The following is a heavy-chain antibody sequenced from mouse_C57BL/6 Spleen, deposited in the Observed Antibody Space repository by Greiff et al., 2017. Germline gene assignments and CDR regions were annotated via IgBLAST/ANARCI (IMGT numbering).Heavy chain of an antibody. Sequence: EVQLVESGGDLVKPGGSLKLSCAASGFTFSSYGMSWVRQTPDKRLEWVATISSGGSYTYYPDSVKGRFTISRDNAKNTLYLQMSSLKSEDTAMYYCARRGDYDGGYYCDYWGQGTTLTVAS. CDR3: ARRGDYDGGYYCDY. V-gene: IGHV5-6*01. CDR2: ISSGGSYT. D-gene: IGHD2-4*01. J-gene: IGHJ2*01. CDR1: GFTFSSYG.